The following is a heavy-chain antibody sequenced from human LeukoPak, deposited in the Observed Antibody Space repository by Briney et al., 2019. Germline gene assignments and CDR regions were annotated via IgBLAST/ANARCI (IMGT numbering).Heavy chain of an antibody. J-gene: IGHJ4*02. CDR3: AREPSVGDGYDY. D-gene: IGHD5-24*01. Sequence: PSQTLSLTCTVSGGSISSGGYYWSSIRQHPGNGLEWIGYIYYSGSTYYNPSLKSRVSVSVDTSKNQFSLKLSSVTAADTAVYYCAREPSVGDGYDYWGQGNLVTVSS. CDR2: IYYSGST. V-gene: IGHV4-31*03. CDR1: GGSISSGGYY.